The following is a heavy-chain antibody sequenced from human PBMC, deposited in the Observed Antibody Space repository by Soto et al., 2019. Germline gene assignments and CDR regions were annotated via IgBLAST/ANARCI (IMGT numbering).Heavy chain of an antibody. D-gene: IGHD3-10*01. Sequence: GGSLRLSCAASRFTFSSDAMNWVRQAAGKGLEWVSTISAGGADTYYADSVKGRFTISRDNSKNTLYLQMNILRAEDTAVYYFARGFYYASGSYYFDYWGQGTQVTVSS. J-gene: IGHJ4*02. V-gene: IGHV3-23*01. CDR1: RFTFSSDA. CDR3: ARGFYYASGSYYFDY. CDR2: ISAGGADT.